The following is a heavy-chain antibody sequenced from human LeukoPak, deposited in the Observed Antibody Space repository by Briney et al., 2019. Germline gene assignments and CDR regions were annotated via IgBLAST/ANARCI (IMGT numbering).Heavy chain of an antibody. Sequence: SETLSLTCAVYGDSFSGYYWSWIRQPPGKGLGWIAEINHRGSTHYNPSLKSRVNISADTSKSQFSLNLDSVTAADTAVYYCARSWAGMYYPFYYFDYWGQGSLVTVSS. CDR1: GDSFSGYY. V-gene: IGHV4-34*01. J-gene: IGHJ4*02. CDR3: ARSWAGMYYPFYYFDY. D-gene: IGHD2-8*01. CDR2: INHRGST.